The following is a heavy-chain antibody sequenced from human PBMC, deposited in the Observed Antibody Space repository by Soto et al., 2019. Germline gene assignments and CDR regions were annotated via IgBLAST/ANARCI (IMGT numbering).Heavy chain of an antibody. CDR3: AKEKAPPYCSSTSCYVIDY. D-gene: IGHD2-2*01. CDR2: ISWNSGSI. CDR1: GFTFDDYA. Sequence: PGGSLRLSCAASGFTFDDYAMHWVRQAPGKGLVWVSGISWNSGSIGYADSVKGRFTISRDNAKNSLYLQMNSLRAEDTALYYCAKEKAPPYCSSTSCYVIDYWGQGTLVTVSS. V-gene: IGHV3-9*01. J-gene: IGHJ4*02.